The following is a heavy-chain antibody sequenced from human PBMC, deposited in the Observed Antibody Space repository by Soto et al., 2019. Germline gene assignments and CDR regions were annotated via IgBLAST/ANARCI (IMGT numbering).Heavy chain of an antibody. Sequence: EVQLVESGGGLVKPGGSLRLSCAASGFTFSSYNMNWVRQAPGKGLEWVSSLSSSSSYIYYADSVKGRFTISRDNAKNPLYLQMNSLRAEDTAVYYCAGGGIMYGDYRSMDVWGKGTTVTVSS. D-gene: IGHD4-17*01. V-gene: IGHV3-21*01. CDR3: AGGGIMYGDYRSMDV. CDR2: LSSSSSYI. J-gene: IGHJ6*03. CDR1: GFTFSSYN.